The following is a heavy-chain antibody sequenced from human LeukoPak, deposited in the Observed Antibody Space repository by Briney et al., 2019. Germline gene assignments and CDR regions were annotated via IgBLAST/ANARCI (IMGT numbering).Heavy chain of an antibody. J-gene: IGHJ4*01. V-gene: IGHV4-4*09. CDR3: ARDAPDYYFDY. CDR1: GGSISSYY. CDR2: IYTSGST. Sequence: SETLSLTCTVSGGSISSYYWSWIRQPPGKGLEWIGYIYTSGSTNYNPSLKSRVTISVDTSKNQFSLKLSSVTAADTAVYYCARDAPDYYFDYWGHGNLVTVSS. D-gene: IGHD2-2*01.